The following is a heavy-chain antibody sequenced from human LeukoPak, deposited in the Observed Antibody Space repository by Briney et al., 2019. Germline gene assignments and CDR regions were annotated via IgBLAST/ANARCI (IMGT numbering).Heavy chain of an antibody. V-gene: IGHV4-34*01. D-gene: IGHD4-23*01. CDR3: ARGPSNVYGGSGDY. CDR2: INHSGST. CDR1: GGSFSGYY. J-gene: IGHJ4*02. Sequence: SETLSLTCAVYGGSFSGYYWSWIRQPPGKGLEWIGEINHSGSTNYNPSLKSRVTISVDTSKNQFSLKLSSVTAADTAVYYCARGPSNVYGGSGDYWGQGTLVTVSS.